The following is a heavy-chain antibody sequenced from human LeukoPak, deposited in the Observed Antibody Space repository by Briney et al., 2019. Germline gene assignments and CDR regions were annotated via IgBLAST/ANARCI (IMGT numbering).Heavy chain of an antibody. D-gene: IGHD4-17*01. Sequence: GRSLRLSCAASGFTFSDYYMSWIRQAPGKGLEWVSYISSSGSTIYYADSVKGRFTISRDNAKNSLYLQMNSLRAEDTAVYYCARTPHDYGDYVDYWGQGTLVTVSS. J-gene: IGHJ4*02. V-gene: IGHV3-11*01. CDR3: ARTPHDYGDYVDY. CDR1: GFTFSDYY. CDR2: ISSSGSTI.